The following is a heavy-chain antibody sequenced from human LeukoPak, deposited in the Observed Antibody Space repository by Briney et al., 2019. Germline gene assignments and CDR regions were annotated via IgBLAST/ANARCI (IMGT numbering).Heavy chain of an antibody. D-gene: IGHD5-24*01. Sequence: ASVKVSCKASGYTFTSYGISWVRQAPGQGLEWMGWISAYNGNTNYAQKLQGRVTMTTDTSTSTAYMELRSLRSDDTAVYYCARDRDGYNWGDFDYWGQGTLVTVSS. CDR3: ARDRDGYNWGDFDY. CDR1: GYTFTSYG. CDR2: ISAYNGNT. V-gene: IGHV1-18*01. J-gene: IGHJ4*02.